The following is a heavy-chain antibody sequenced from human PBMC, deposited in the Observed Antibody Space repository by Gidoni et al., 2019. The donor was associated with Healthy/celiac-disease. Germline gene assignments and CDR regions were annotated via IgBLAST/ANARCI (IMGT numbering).Heavy chain of an antibody. CDR2: IYPGDSET. V-gene: IGHV5-51*01. CDR3: ARLDNMVRGLPRGYFDL. D-gene: IGHD3-10*01. Sequence: VQLVQSGAAVKKPGESLKISCKGSGFSFTSYWIGGVRQMPGKGLEWMGIIYPGDSETRYSPSFQGQVTISADKSISTAYLQWSSLKASDTAMYYCARLDNMVRGLPRGYFDLWGRGTLVTVSS. CDR1: GFSFTSYW. J-gene: IGHJ2*01.